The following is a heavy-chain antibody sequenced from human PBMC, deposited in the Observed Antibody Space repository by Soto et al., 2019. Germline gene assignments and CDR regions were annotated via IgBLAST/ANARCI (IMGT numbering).Heavy chain of an antibody. Sequence: EVKLLESGGGLVQPGGSLGLSCVASGFTYSSYAMSWVRQAPGKGLEWVSTITGGADNTHYADSVKGRFTISRDNSKNTLALQMNSLRVEDTAVYHCAKGRIAVAAPYNWFDPWGQGTLVTVSS. V-gene: IGHV3-23*01. D-gene: IGHD6-19*01. CDR1: GFTYSSYA. J-gene: IGHJ5*02. CDR2: ITGGADNT. CDR3: AKGRIAVAAPYNWFDP.